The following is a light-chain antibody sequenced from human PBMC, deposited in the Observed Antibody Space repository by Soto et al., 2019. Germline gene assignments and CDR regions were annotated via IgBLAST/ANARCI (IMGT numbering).Light chain of an antibody. CDR1: QGISSY. Sequence: DIQLTQSPSFLSASVGVRVTSTCRASQGISSYLAWYQQKPGKAPKLLIYDASTLRSGVPSRFSGGGSGTEFTLTISSLQPDDFATYYCQQYNTYSTFGQGTRLENK. J-gene: IGKJ5*01. V-gene: IGKV1-9*01. CDR2: DAS. CDR3: QQYNTYST.